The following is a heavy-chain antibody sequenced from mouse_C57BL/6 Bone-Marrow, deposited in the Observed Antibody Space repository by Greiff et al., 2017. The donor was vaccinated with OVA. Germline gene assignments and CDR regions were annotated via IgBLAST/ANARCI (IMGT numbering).Heavy chain of an antibody. J-gene: IGHJ2*01. CDR3: ARERPITTVEYYFDY. V-gene: IGHV1-19*01. D-gene: IGHD1-1*01. CDR1: GYTFTDYY. CDR2: INPYNGGT. Sequence: VQLQQSGPVLVKPGASVKMSCKASGYTFTDYYMNWVKQSHGKSLEWIGVINPYNGGTSYNQKFKGKATLTVDQSSSTAYMQLNSLTSEDSAVYYCARERPITTVEYYFDYWGQGTTLTVSS.